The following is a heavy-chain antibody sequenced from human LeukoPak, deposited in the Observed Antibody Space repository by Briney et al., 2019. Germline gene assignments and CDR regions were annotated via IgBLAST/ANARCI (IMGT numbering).Heavy chain of an antibody. D-gene: IGHD6-13*01. CDR2: IDPSDSYT. CDR3: ARHLYSRCPSPPMWFDP. V-gene: IGHV5-10-1*01. Sequence: GESLRISCKGSGYSFTSYWISWVRQMPGKGLEWMGRIDPSDSYTNYSPSFQGHVTISADKSISTAYLQWSSLKASDTAMYYRARHLYSRCPSPPMWFDPWGQGTLVTVSS. J-gene: IGHJ5*02. CDR1: GYSFTSYW.